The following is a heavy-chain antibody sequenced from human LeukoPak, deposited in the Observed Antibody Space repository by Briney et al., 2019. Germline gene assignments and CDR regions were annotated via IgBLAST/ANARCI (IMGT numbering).Heavy chain of an antibody. V-gene: IGHV1-69*05. D-gene: IGHD2-15*01. Sequence: ASVKVSCKASGGTFSSYAISWVRQAPGQGLEWMGGIIPIFGTANYAQKFQGRVTMTRNTSISTAYMELSSLRSEDTAVYYCARGRYPLGYWGQGTLVTVSS. J-gene: IGHJ4*02. CDR3: ARGRYPLGY. CDR1: GGTFSSYA. CDR2: IIPIFGTA.